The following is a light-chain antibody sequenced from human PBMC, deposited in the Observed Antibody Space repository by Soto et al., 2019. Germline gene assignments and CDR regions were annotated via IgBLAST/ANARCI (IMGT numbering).Light chain of an antibody. Sequence: DIQMTQSPSTLSASVGDRVTITCRASQSISSWLAWYQQKPGKAPKLLIFDASNLLSGVPSRFSGIGSGTEFTLTITSLQPDDFATYYCQQYSSYGTFGQGTKVEIE. J-gene: IGKJ1*01. CDR2: DAS. CDR3: QQYSSYGT. CDR1: QSISSW. V-gene: IGKV1-5*01.